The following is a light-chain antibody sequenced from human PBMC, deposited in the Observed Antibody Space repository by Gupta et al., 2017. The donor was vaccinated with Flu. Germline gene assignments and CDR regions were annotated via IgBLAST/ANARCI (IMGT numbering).Light chain of an antibody. CDR1: SSNIGNYI. V-gene: IGLV1-44*01. CDR2: CDI. CDR3: SGWDDRLNGWM. Sequence: SSSNIGNYILDWYQHLPATAPKLLIYCDIKRSSGIPDRCFGSKSGTLASLAISGLQSEDEEDYYCSGWDDRLNGWMFGGGTKLTVL. J-gene: IGLJ3*02.